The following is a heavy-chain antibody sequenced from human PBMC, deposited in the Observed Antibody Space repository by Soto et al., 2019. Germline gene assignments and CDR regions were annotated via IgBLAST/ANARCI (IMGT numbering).Heavy chain of an antibody. J-gene: IGHJ6*02. D-gene: IGHD2-21*02. V-gene: IGHV1-69*13. CDR1: GGTFSSYA. CDR2: IIPIFGTA. CDR3: ALAYCGGDCWGYYYYYYGMDV. Sequence: SVKVSCKASGGTFSSYAVSWVRQAPGQGLEWMGGIIPIFGTANYAEKFQGRVTITADESTSTAYMELSSLRSEDTAVYYCALAYCGGDCWGYYYYYYGMDVWGQGTTVTVSS.